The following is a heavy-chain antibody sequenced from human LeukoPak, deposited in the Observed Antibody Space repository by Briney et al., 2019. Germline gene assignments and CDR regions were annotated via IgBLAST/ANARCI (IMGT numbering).Heavy chain of an antibody. CDR2: INHSGST. Sequence: SETLSLTCAVYGGSFSSYYWSWIRQPPGKGLEWIGEINHSGSTNYNPSLKSRVTISVDTSKNQFSLKLSSVTAADTAVYYCARWAGSTIPGRYYYYYYGMDVWGQGTTVTVSS. V-gene: IGHV4-34*01. J-gene: IGHJ6*02. CDR1: GGSFSSYY. CDR3: ARWAGSTIPGRYYYYYYGMDV. D-gene: IGHD3-10*01.